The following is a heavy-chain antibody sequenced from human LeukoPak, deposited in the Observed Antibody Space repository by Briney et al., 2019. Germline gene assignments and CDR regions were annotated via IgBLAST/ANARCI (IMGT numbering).Heavy chain of an antibody. CDR3: AKSPTVSVRYCCTVTCQTGY. V-gene: IGHV3-21*01. D-gene: IGHD2-2*01. Sequence: PGGSLRLSCAASGFTFSSYAMHWVRQAPGKGLEWVSSISSSSSYIYYADSVRGRFTISRDNANNSAYLQMNSLRAEDSAVYYCAKSPTVSVRYCCTVTCQTGYRGQGTLGNVSS. CDR1: GFTFSSYA. J-gene: IGHJ4*02. CDR2: ISSSSSYI.